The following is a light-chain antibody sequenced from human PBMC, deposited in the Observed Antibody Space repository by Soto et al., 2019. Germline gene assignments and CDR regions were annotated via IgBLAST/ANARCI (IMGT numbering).Light chain of an antibody. CDR3: QQYGSSPRT. V-gene: IGKV3-20*01. J-gene: IGKJ1*01. Sequence: EVVMTQSPGTLSLSPGERATLSCRASQSVSSDYLAWYQQKPGQAPRLLIYGASSRATGIPDRFWGSGSGTDFTLTINRLEPEDFAVYYCQQYGSSPRTFGQGTKVDI. CDR2: GAS. CDR1: QSVSSDY.